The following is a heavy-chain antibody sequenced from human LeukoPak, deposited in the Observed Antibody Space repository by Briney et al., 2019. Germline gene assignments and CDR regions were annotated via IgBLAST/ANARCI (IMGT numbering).Heavy chain of an antibody. V-gene: IGHV3-30*14. D-gene: IGHD6-6*01. CDR3: ARDSEYSSLPFDY. Sequence: GGSLRLSCAASGFTFSSYAMHWVRQAPGKGLEWVAVISYDGSNKYYADSVKGRFTISRDNSKNTLYLQMNSLRAEDTAVYYCARDSEYSSLPFDYWGQGTLVTVSS. CDR1: GFTFSSYA. CDR2: ISYDGSNK. J-gene: IGHJ4*02.